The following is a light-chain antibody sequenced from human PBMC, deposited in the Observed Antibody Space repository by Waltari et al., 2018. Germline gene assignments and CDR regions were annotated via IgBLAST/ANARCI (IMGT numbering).Light chain of an antibody. J-gene: IGKJ1*01. CDR3: QNHERLPAV. Sequence: SCSGSQSVGSYFAWYHQKPGQAPRLLIYGASSRATGIPDRFSGSGSGTDFSLTISRLEPEDFAVYYCQNHERLPAVFGQGTKVEIK. CDR2: GAS. CDR1: QSVGSY. V-gene: IGKV3-20*01.